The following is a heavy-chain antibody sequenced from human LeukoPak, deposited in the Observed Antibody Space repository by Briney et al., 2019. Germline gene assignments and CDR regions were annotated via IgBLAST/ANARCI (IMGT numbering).Heavy chain of an antibody. CDR1: GYTFTSYD. CDR2: MNPNSGNT. D-gene: IGHD5-12*01. J-gene: IGHJ4*02. CDR3: ARGRGVRNIVATISDY. V-gene: IGHV1-8*01. Sequence: ASVKVSCKASGYTFTSYDINWVRQATGQGLEWMGWMNPNSGNTGYAQKFQGRVTMTRNTPISTAYMELSSLRSEDTAVYYCARGRGVRNIVATISDYWGQGTLVTVSS.